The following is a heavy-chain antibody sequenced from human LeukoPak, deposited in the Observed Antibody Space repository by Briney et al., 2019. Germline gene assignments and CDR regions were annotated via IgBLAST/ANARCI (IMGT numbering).Heavy chain of an antibody. CDR1: GGTFSSYA. CDR3: ARVRDYYGSGKGPFDI. Sequence: SVKVSFEASGGTFSSYAISWVRHAPGQGLEWMGGIIPIFGTANYAQKFQGRVTITADKSTSTAYMELSSLRSEDTAVYYCARVRDYYGSGKGPFDIWGQGTMVTVSS. V-gene: IGHV1-69*06. CDR2: IIPIFGTA. D-gene: IGHD3-10*01. J-gene: IGHJ3*02.